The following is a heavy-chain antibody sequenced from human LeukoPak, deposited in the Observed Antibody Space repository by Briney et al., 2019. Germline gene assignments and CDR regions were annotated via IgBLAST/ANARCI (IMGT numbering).Heavy chain of an antibody. Sequence: SQTLSLTCTVSGGSISSGGYYWSWIRQHPGKGLEWIGYIYYSGSTYYNPSLKSRVTISVDTSKNQFSLKLSSVTAADTAVYYCAREWRGVTAAGTNWFDPWGQGTLVTVSS. CDR1: GGSISSGGYY. J-gene: IGHJ5*02. V-gene: IGHV4-30-4*08. D-gene: IGHD6-13*01. CDR3: AREWRGVTAAGTNWFDP. CDR2: IYYSGST.